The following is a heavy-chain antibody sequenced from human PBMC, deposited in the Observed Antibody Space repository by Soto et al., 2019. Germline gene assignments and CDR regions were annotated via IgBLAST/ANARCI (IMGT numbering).Heavy chain of an antibody. Sequence: QVQLVESGGGVVQPGRSLGLSCAASGFTFNTYGMHWVRQAPGKGLEWVAAISYDGIYQYYADSVKGRFTISRDNSKNTLYVQMNSLRAEDKAVYYCARSPQPTRGIHWYFDFWGRGILVTVSS. V-gene: IGHV3-30*03. D-gene: IGHD2-2*01. J-gene: IGHJ2*01. CDR2: ISYDGIYQ. CDR1: GFTFNTYG. CDR3: ARSPQPTRGIHWYFDF.